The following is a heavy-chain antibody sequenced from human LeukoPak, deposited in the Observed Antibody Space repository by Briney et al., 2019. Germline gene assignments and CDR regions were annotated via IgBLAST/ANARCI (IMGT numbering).Heavy chain of an antibody. D-gene: IGHD3-10*01. J-gene: IGHJ6*02. CDR3: ARVRLFGGSGAYGMDV. V-gene: IGHV3-30*03. CDR1: GFTFSSYG. Sequence: PGRSLRLSCAASGFTFSSYGMHWVRQAPGKGLEWVAVISNDGSNKYHADSVKGRFTISRDNSKNTLYMEMNSLRAEDTAVYYCARVRLFGGSGAYGMDVWGQGTTVTVSS. CDR2: ISNDGSNK.